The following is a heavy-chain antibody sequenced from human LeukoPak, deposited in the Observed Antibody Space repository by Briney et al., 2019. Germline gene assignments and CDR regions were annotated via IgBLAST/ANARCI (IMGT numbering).Heavy chain of an antibody. CDR3: ARDRRRSYYDTYWYFDL. Sequence: ASVKVSCKASGCTFTSYAMHWVRQAPGQRLEWMGWINAGNGNTKYSQKFQGRVTITRDTSASTAYMELSSLRSEDTAVYYCARDRRRSYYDTYWYFDLWGRGTLVTVSS. V-gene: IGHV1-3*01. J-gene: IGHJ2*01. CDR2: INAGNGNT. CDR1: GCTFTSYA. D-gene: IGHD1-26*01.